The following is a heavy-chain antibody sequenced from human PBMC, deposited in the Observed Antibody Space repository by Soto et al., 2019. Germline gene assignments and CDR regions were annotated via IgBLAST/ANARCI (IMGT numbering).Heavy chain of an antibody. D-gene: IGHD2-8*01. CDR1: GYTFTSYG. CDR2: ISAYNGNT. V-gene: IGHV1-18*04. J-gene: IGHJ6*02. Sequence: QVQLVQSGAEVKKPGASVKVSCKASGYTFTSYGISWVRQAPGQGLEWMGWISAYNGNTNYAQKLQGRVTMTTDTSPSTAYMELRSLRSDDTAVYYCARDTLMPIVLMVYAASEGYGMDVWGQGTTVTVSS. CDR3: ARDTLMPIVLMVYAASEGYGMDV.